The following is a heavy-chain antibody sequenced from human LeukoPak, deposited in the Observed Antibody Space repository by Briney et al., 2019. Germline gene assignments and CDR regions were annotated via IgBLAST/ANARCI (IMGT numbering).Heavy chain of an antibody. V-gene: IGHV3-NL1*01. D-gene: IGHD1-26*01. CDR3: AKDGGSGFLDY. CDR2: ISGGGDAT. Sequence: GGSLRLSCAASGFTFSSYGMHWVRQAPGKGLEWVSSISGGGDATYYADSVKGRFTISRDNSKNTLYLQMNSLRAEDTAVYYCAKDGGSGFLDYWGQGTLVTVSS. J-gene: IGHJ4*02. CDR1: GFTFSSYG.